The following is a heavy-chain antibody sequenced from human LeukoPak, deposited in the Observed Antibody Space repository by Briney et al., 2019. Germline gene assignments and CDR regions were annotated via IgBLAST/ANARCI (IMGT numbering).Heavy chain of an antibody. V-gene: IGHV1-8*01. CDR3: ARGDDSGGYYGY. CDR2: MNPNSGNT. Sequence: ASAEVSCKASGYTFTSYDINWVRQATGQGLEWMGWMNPNSGNTGYAQKFQGRGTMTRNTSISTAYMELSSLRSEDTAVYYCARGDDSGGYYGYWGQGTLVTVSS. J-gene: IGHJ4*02. CDR1: GYTFTSYD. D-gene: IGHD3-22*01.